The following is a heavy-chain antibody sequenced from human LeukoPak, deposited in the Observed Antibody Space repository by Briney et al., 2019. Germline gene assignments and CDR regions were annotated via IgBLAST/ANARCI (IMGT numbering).Heavy chain of an antibody. J-gene: IGHJ4*02. D-gene: IGHD6-19*01. V-gene: IGHV4-39*01. CDR3: ARRGGIAVH. CDR2: IYYSGST. Sequence: PSETLSLTCTVSGGSISSSSYYWSWIRQPPGKGLEWIGSIYYSGSTYYNPSLKSRVTISVDTSKNQFSLKLSSVTAADTAVYYCARRGGIAVHWGQGTLVTVSS. CDR1: GGSISSSSYY.